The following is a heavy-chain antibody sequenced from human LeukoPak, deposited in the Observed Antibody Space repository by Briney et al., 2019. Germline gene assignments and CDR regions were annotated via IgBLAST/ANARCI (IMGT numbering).Heavy chain of an antibody. J-gene: IGHJ5*02. CDR1: GGSISSSSYY. Sequence: PSETLSLTCTVSGGSISSSSYYWGWIRQPRGKGLEWIGSIYYSGSTYYNPSLKSRVTISVDTSKNQFSLKLSSVTAADTAVYYCATYGRSYYYGSGSYYKMLEFDPWGQGTLVTVSS. V-gene: IGHV4-39*01. CDR3: ATYGRSYYYGSGSYYKMLEFDP. CDR2: IYYSGST. D-gene: IGHD3-10*01.